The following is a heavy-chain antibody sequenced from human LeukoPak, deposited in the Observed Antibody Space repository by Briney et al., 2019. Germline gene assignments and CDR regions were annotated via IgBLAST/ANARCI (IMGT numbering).Heavy chain of an antibody. CDR3: ARGDGYGYNWFDS. Sequence: SLKVSCKAFGGTFSRYAFSWVRQAPGQGLEWMGRIIPIFGTANYAQKFQGRVTITTDESTRTAYMELSSLRSEDTAVYYCARGDGYGYNWFDSWGQGTLVTVSS. J-gene: IGHJ5*01. D-gene: IGHD5-24*01. CDR1: GGTFSRYA. V-gene: IGHV1-69*05. CDR2: IIPIFGTA.